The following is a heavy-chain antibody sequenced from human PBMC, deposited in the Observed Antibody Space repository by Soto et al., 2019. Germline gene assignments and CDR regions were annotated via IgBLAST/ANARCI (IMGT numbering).Heavy chain of an antibody. V-gene: IGHV4-59*02. Sequence: SETLSLTCTVSGGSVNSYYWSWIRQPPGKGLEWIGYIFYSGSTKSNPSLKSRVTMSVDMSKNQFSLRLTSVTAADTAVYYCARGVGSSPPRYWGRGTLVTVSS. CDR3: ARGVGSSPPRY. D-gene: IGHD3-9*01. CDR2: IFYSGST. J-gene: IGHJ4*02. CDR1: GGSVNSYY.